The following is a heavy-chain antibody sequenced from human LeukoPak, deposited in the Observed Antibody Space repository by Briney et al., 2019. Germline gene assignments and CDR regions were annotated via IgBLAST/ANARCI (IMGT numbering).Heavy chain of an antibody. CDR3: TRDGATLDY. CDR2: IRSKAYGATT. Sequence: TGGSLRLSCTASGFTFGDYTMSWVRQAPGKGLEWVGFIRSKAYGATTEYAASVKGRFTISRDDSKSIAYLQMNRLKTEDTAMYYCTRDGATLDYWGQGTLVTVSS. J-gene: IGHJ4*02. V-gene: IGHV3-49*04. D-gene: IGHD1-26*01. CDR1: GFTFGDYT.